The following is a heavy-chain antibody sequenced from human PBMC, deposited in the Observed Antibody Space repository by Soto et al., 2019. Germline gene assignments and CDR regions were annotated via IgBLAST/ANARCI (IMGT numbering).Heavy chain of an antibody. V-gene: IGHV3-33*05. Sequence: QVQLVESGGGVVQPGTSLRLSCVGSGFTFRSYVIHWVRQAPGKGLEWVALTSYDGSNNYYGDSVKGRFTISRHNSRNTVELQMASLRFEDTALYYCARWGTTGGLDVWGQGTVVSVSS. D-gene: IGHD3-16*01. CDR3: ARWGTTGGLDV. J-gene: IGHJ4*02. CDR2: TSYDGSNN. CDR1: GFTFRSYV.